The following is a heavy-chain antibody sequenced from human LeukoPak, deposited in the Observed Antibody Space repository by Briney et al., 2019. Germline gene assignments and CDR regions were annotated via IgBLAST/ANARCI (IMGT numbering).Heavy chain of an antibody. Sequence: SETLSLTCAVYGGSFSGYYWSWIRQPPGKWLEWIGEINHSGSTNYNPSLKSRVTISVDTSKNQFSLKLSSVTAADTAVYYCARRTFTYYYDSSGYSTNKYFQHWGQGTLVTVSS. CDR2: INHSGST. D-gene: IGHD3-22*01. J-gene: IGHJ1*01. CDR3: ARRTFTYYYDSSGYSTNKYFQH. V-gene: IGHV4-34*01. CDR1: GGSFSGYY.